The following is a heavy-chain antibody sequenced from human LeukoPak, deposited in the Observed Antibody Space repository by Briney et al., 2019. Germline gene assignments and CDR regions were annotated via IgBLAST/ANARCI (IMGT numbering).Heavy chain of an antibody. Sequence: PGGSLRLSCAASGFTVSSNYMSWVRQAPGKGLEWVSVIYSGGSTYYADSVKGRFTIPRDNSKNTPYLQMNSLRAEDTAVYYCARETYYYDSSDPDPWGQGALVTVSS. CDR1: GFTVSSNY. D-gene: IGHD3-22*01. J-gene: IGHJ5*02. CDR3: ARETYYYDSSDPDP. CDR2: IYSGGST. V-gene: IGHV3-66*01.